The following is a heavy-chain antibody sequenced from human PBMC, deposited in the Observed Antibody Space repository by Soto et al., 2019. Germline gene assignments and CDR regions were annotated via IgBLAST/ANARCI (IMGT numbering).Heavy chain of an antibody. J-gene: IGHJ5*02. Sequence: PSETLSLTCTVSGGSISNYYWSWIRQPPGKGLEWIGYILYSGRTKYNPSLKSRVTISVDTSKDRFSLKLSSVTAADTAVYYCARLPPRNSDFTPNWFGPWGQGTLVTVSS. CDR3: ARLPPRNSDFTPNWFGP. CDR2: ILYSGRT. D-gene: IGHD3-3*01. CDR1: GGSISNYY. V-gene: IGHV4-59*08.